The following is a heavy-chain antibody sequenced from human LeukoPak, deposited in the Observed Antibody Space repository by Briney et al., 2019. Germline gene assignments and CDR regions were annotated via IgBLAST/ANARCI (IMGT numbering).Heavy chain of an antibody. J-gene: IGHJ3*02. CDR1: GFTFCSYG. CDR2: TSSWNRTI. V-gene: IGHV3-48*04. D-gene: IGHD6-19*01. CDR3: PRDTSGCYLSAFDI. Sequence: PGGSLRLSCASRGFTFCSYGMTWVREAPGKGLEWVSYTSSWNRTIYYAESVRARFTISRDNAKCSRYLQMNSRRAEDTAVYYSPRDTSGCYLSAFDIWGQGTMVTVSS.